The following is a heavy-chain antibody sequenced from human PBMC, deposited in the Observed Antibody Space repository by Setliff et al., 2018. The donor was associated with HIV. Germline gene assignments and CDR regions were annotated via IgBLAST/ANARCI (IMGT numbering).Heavy chain of an antibody. J-gene: IGHJ6*02. CDR2: IIPILGIA. D-gene: IGHD6-19*01. V-gene: IGHV1-69*10. Sequence: SVNVSCKASRGTFSSYGFNWVRQAPGQGLEWMGGIIPILGIANYAQKFKGRVTITADKSTSTVYMELRSLRPEDTAVYYCARGNRGGRQWLVNYYYYYGMDVWGQGTTVTVSS. CDR3: ARGNRGGRQWLVNYYYYYGMDV. CDR1: RGTFSSYG.